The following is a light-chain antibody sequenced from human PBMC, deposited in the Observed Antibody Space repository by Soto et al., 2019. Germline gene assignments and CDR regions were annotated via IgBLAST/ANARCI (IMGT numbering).Light chain of an antibody. V-gene: IGKV1-12*01. CDR1: QAIDSW. CDR2: TGS. Sequence: DIQMTQSPSSVSASVGDRVTITCRASQAIDSWLAWYQQKQGEAPKLLIFTGSLLHSGVPPRFSGSGSGTDFTLPISSLQPDDFVTYYCQQTLSFPPTFGQGTEV. J-gene: IGKJ1*01. CDR3: QQTLSFPPT.